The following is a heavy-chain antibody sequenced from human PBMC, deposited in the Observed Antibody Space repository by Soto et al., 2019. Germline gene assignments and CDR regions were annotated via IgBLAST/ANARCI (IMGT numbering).Heavy chain of an antibody. CDR1: GFSFRSYY. J-gene: IGHJ4*02. D-gene: IGHD3-10*01. V-gene: IGHV3-21*06. Sequence: GGSLRLSCAASGFSFRSYYMNWVRQAPGRGQEWVSSISPCRSFLSYADSVKGRFTISRDNAKSSVNLQMNSLRAEDTAVYYCARVGTDYGSGSPYYSDYWGQGALVTVSS. CDR3: ARVGTDYGSGSPYYSDY. CDR2: ISPCRSFL.